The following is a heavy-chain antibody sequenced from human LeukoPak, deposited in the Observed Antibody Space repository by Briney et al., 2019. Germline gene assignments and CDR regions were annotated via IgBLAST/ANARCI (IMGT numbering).Heavy chain of an antibody. J-gene: IGHJ6*02. D-gene: IGHD2/OR15-2a*01. CDR2: IYSGGST. CDR1: GFTVSSNC. V-gene: IGHV3-53*01. CDR3: ARDLIPRRSMGYYYYGMDV. Sequence: GGSLRLSCAASGFTVSSNCISWVRQAPGEGLEWVSVIYSGGSTYYADSVKGRFTISRDNSKNTLYLQMNSLRAEDTVVYYCARDLIPRRSMGYYYYGMDVWGQGTTVTVSS.